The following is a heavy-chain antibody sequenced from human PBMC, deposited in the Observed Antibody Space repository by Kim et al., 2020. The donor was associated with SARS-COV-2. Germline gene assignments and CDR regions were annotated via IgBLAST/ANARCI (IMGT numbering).Heavy chain of an antibody. Sequence: YADSGKGRFTISRDNAKNSLYLQMNSLRAEDTAVYYCARIGVVTGYYFDYWGQGTLVTVSS. J-gene: IGHJ4*02. CDR3: ARIGVVTGYYFDY. V-gene: IGHV3-11*06. D-gene: IGHD2-21*02.